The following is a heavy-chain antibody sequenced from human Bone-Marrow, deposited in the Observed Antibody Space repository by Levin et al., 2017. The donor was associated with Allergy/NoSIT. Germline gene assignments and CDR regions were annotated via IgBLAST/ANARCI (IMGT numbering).Heavy chain of an antibody. CDR1: GFTFSSYA. Sequence: GGSLRLSCAASGFTFSSYAMSWVRQAPGKGLEWVSAIRGSGANTYYADSVTGRFTISRDNSKNTLYLQMNSLRAEDTAVYYCAKEGDHFYYYGMDVWGQGTTVTVSS. V-gene: IGHV3-23*01. J-gene: IGHJ6*02. CDR2: IRGSGANT. CDR3: AKEGDHFYYYGMDV.